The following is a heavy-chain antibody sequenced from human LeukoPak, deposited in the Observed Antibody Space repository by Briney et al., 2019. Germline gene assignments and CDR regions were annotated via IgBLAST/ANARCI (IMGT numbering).Heavy chain of an antibody. V-gene: IGHV3-23*01. D-gene: IGHD2-21*02. CDR2: ISGSGDTT. CDR1: GFTISISG. Sequence: PGGSLRLSCAGSGFTISISGMSWVRQAPGKGLEWVSAISGSGDTTYYADSVKGRFTISRDKSKNTLYLQMNSLRAEDTAVYYCAKGGDPRVFDYWGQGTLVTVSS. J-gene: IGHJ4*02. CDR3: AKGGDPRVFDY.